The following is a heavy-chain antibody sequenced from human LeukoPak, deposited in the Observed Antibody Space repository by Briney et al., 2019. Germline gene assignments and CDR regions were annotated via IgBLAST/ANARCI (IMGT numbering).Heavy chain of an antibody. J-gene: IGHJ4*02. CDR1: GFTFSSYA. CDR3: AKDLYYDFWSGYAFDY. CDR2: ISGSGGST. Sequence: GGSLRLSCAAFGFTFSSYAMSWVRQAPGKGLEWVSAISGSGGSTYYADSVKGRFTISRDNSKNTLYLQMNSLRAEDTAVYYCAKDLYYDFWSGYAFDYWGQGTLVTVSS. V-gene: IGHV3-23*01. D-gene: IGHD3-3*01.